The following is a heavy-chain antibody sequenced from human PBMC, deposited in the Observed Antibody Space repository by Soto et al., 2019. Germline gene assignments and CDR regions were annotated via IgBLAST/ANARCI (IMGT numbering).Heavy chain of an antibody. CDR1: GFSLTTTGVG. D-gene: IGHD3-22*01. V-gene: IGHV2-5*01. CDR3: AHYDSSGYFSHFDS. Sequence: QIALQESGPTVVKPTQTLTLTCTFSGFSLTTTGVGVGWIRHAPGKALEWLAMVYWNDERRYSPSLKSRLTSTQHTSENQVVLTMTYMDPLDTATYFCAHYDSSGYFSHFDSWCQGTLVTVSS. J-gene: IGHJ4*02. CDR2: VYWNDER.